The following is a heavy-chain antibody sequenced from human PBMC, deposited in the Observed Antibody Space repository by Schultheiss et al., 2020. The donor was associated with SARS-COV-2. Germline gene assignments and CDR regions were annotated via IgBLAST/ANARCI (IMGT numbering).Heavy chain of an antibody. Sequence: SETLSLTCTVSGGSISGYYWSWIRQPPGKGLEWIGYIYYSGSTNYNPSLKSRVTISVDTSKNQFSLKLSSVTAADTAVYYCARDYYGRQIDYWGQGTLVTVSS. CDR1: GGSISGYY. J-gene: IGHJ4*02. V-gene: IGHV4-59*01. CDR2: IYYSGST. CDR3: ARDYYGRQIDY. D-gene: IGHD4-17*01.